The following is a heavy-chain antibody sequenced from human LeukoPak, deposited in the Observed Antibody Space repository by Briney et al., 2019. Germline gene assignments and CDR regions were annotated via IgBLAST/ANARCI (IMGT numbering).Heavy chain of an antibody. CDR2: IYYSGST. J-gene: IGHJ4*02. D-gene: IGHD1-14*01. V-gene: IGHV4-59*01. CDR1: GGSISSYY. CDR3: ARRNLLADFDY. Sequence: SETPSLTCTVSGGSISSYYWSWIRQPPGKGLEWIGYIYYSGSTNYNPSLKSRVTISVDTSKNQFSLKLSSVTAADTAVYYCARRNLLADFDYWGQGTLVTVSS.